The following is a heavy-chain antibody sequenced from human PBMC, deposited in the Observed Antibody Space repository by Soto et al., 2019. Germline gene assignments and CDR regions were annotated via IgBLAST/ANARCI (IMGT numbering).Heavy chain of an antibody. Sequence: ASVKVSCKASGNTVPNYAIHWVRQAPGQRLEWMGRINASNGNTNYSEKFQGRVTMTRDTSTSTVYMELNSVTSEDTAVYYCARDPQQLPTVYNWFDPWGQGTLVTVSS. CDR3: ARDPQQLPTVYNWFDP. V-gene: IGHV1-3*01. CDR1: GNTVPNYA. CDR2: INASNGNT. D-gene: IGHD6-13*01. J-gene: IGHJ5*02.